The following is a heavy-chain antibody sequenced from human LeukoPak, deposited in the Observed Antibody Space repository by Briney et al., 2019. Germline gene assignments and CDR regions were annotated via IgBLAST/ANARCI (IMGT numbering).Heavy chain of an antibody. CDR2: IWYDGSNK. Sequence: GGSLRLSCAASGFTFSSYGMHWVRQAPGKGLEWVAVIWYDGSNKYYADSVKGRFTISRDNSKNTLYLQMNSLGAEDTAVYYCAKPHDYGDYTFGYWGQGTLVTVSS. D-gene: IGHD4-17*01. J-gene: IGHJ4*02. V-gene: IGHV3-33*06. CDR3: AKPHDYGDYTFGY. CDR1: GFTFSSYG.